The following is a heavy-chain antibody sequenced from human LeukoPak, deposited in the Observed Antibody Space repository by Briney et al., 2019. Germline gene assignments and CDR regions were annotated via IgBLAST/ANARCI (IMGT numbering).Heavy chain of an antibody. D-gene: IGHD3-10*01. J-gene: IGHJ4*02. CDR1: GFTFSNYG. V-gene: IGHV3-30*02. CDR2: VRSDGGIK. Sequence: GGSLRLSCAASGFTFSNYGIHWVRQAPGKGLEWVAFVRSDGGIKYYADSVKGRFTISRDNSRTTVYLQMNSLRAEDTAVYYCARGPQLLWFGELFDYWGQGILVTVSS. CDR3: ARGPQLLWFGELFDY.